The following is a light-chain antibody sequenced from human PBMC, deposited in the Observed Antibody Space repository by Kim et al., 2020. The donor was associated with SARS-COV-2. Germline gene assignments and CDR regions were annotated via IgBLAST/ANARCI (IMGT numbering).Light chain of an antibody. CDR2: YNS. V-gene: IGLV3-21*04. CDR1: NIGSKS. CDR3: QVWDNNSVHYV. Sequence: PGEAARLTGGGDNIGSKSVLWYHPKPGQAPVLVIYYNSVRPSGIPERFSGSDSGNTATLTISSVEAGDDADFYCQVWDNNSVHYVFATGTKVTVL. J-gene: IGLJ1*01.